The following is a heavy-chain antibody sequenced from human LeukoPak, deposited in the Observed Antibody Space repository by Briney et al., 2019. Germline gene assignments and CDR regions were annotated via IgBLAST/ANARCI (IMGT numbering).Heavy chain of an antibody. D-gene: IGHD2-8*02. J-gene: IGHJ4*02. CDR1: GGSISGNF. CDR2: ISSSGTT. V-gene: IGHV4-59*08. CDR3: ARHYCTGGACYQLDF. Sequence: SETLSLTCSVSGGSISGNFWSWIRQPPGKGLEWIGFISSSGTTYYNPSLKSRVTISLDTSKSQFSLTLTSVTAADTAVYYCARHYCTGGACYQLDFRGQGILVTVSS.